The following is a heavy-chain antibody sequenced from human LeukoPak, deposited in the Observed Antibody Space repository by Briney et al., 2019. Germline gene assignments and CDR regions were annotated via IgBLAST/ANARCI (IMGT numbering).Heavy chain of an antibody. Sequence: GGSLRLSCAASGFSFSAQAMSWVRQAPGKGLEWVSGIVGNGDDIRYADSVKGRFTISRDNSRNTLYLQMNSLRAEDTAVYYCAKDLRLGYGFWEIDYWGPGTLVTVSS. CDR2: IVGNGDDI. D-gene: IGHD3-10*01. CDR3: AKDLRLGYGFWEIDY. CDR1: GFSFSAQA. J-gene: IGHJ4*02. V-gene: IGHV3-23*01.